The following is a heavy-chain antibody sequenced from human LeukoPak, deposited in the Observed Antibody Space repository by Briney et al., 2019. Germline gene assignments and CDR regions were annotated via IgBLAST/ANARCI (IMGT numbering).Heavy chain of an antibody. V-gene: IGHV1-2*04. CDR1: GYTFTGYY. J-gene: IGHJ5*02. D-gene: IGHD2-15*01. Sequence: GASVKVSCKASGYTFTGYYMHWVRQAPGQGLEWMGWINPNSGGTNYAQKFQGWVTVTRDTSISTAYMELSRLRSDDTAVYYCARGLCSGGSCYVGYNWFDPWGQGTLVTVSS. CDR2: INPNSGGT. CDR3: ARGLCSGGSCYVGYNWFDP.